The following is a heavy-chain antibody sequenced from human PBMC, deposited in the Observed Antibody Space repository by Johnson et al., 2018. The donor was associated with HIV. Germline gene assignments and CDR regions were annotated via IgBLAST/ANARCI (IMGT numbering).Heavy chain of an antibody. Sequence: QVQLVESGGGVVQPGRSLRLSCAASGYTFSSYAMHWVRQAPGKGLEWVAVISYDANNKYYADSVKGRFTISRDNSKNTLYLQMNSLKTEDTAVYYCTTDRGGSSDAFDIWGQGTMVTVSS. CDR1: GYTFSSYA. J-gene: IGHJ3*02. D-gene: IGHD3-10*01. CDR3: TTDRGGSSDAFDI. V-gene: IGHV3-30-3*01. CDR2: ISYDANNK.